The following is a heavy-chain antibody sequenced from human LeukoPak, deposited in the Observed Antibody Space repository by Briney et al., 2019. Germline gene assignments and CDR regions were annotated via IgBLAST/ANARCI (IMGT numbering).Heavy chain of an antibody. V-gene: IGHV4-59*01. J-gene: IGHJ4*02. CDR3: ARRAYSASYLDY. D-gene: IGHD1-26*01. CDR1: GGSISSYY. Sequence: SETLSLTGTVSGGSISSYYWSWIRQPPGEGLEWIGYIYYSGSTNYNPSLKSRVTISADTSKTQFSRKLSSVTAADTAVYYCARRAYSASYLDYCGQGPLVTV. CDR2: IYYSGST.